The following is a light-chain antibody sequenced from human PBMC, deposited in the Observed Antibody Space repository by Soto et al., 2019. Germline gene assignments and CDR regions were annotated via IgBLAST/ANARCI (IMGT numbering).Light chain of an antibody. CDR2: DAS. CDR3: QQYDNLHLT. J-gene: IGKJ4*01. V-gene: IGKV1-33*01. CDR1: QDISNY. Sequence: DIQMTQSPSSLSASVGDRVTSTCQASQDISNYLNWYQQKPGKAPKLLIYDASNLETGVPSRFSGSGSGTDFTCTISILQPEDIATYYCQQYDNLHLTFGGGNKVEIE.